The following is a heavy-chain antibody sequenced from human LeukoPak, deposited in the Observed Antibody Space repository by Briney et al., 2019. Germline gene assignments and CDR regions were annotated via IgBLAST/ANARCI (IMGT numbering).Heavy chain of an antibody. D-gene: IGHD1-26*01. CDR3: AKDHSGSVFPRDFDY. V-gene: IGHV3-33*06. CDR2: IWYDGSNK. J-gene: IGHJ4*02. CDR1: GFTFSSYG. Sequence: PGKSLRLSCAASGFTFSSYGMHWVRQAPGKGLEWVAVIWYDGSNKYYADSVKGRFTVSRDNSKNTFYLQLNSLRAEDTAVFYCAKDHSGSVFPRDFDYWGQGTLVTVSS.